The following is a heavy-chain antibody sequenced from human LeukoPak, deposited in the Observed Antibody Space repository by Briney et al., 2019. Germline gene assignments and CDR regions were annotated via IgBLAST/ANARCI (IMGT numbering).Heavy chain of an antibody. CDR3: EGTYYYDSSDDY. Sequence: GGSLRLSCAASGFTFRSYAMSWVRQAPGKGLEWVLAISGSGTSTYYADSVKGRFAISRDNSKNTLYLQMNSLRAEDTAVYYCEGTYYYDSSDDYWGQGTLVTVSS. V-gene: IGHV3-23*01. J-gene: IGHJ4*02. D-gene: IGHD3-22*01. CDR2: ISGSGTST. CDR1: GFTFRSYA.